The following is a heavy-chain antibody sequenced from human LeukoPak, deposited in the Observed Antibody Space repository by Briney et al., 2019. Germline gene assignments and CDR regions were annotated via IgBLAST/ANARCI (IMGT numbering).Heavy chain of an antibody. CDR3: AKDGGWNYAGFGEYFDY. J-gene: IGHJ4*02. V-gene: IGHV3-74*01. CDR1: GFTFSNYW. CDR2: VNFDGTTT. D-gene: IGHD3-10*01. Sequence: GGSLRLSCAASGFTFSNYWLHWVRQAPGKGLVWASRVNFDGTTTNYADSVKGRLTISRDNTKTTLYLQMNSLRAEDTAVYYCAKDGGWNYAGFGEYFDYWGQGTLVTVSS.